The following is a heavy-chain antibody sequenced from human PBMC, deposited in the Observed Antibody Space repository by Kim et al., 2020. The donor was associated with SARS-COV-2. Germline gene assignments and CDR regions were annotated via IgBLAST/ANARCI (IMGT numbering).Heavy chain of an antibody. CDR3: AQSRSGWGNGCFDI. CDR1: GFTFDSYA. J-gene: IGHJ3*02. D-gene: IGHD2-8*01. CDR2: ISGGGANR. V-gene: IGHV3-23*01. Sequence: GGSLRLSCAASGFTFDSYAMSWVRQAPGKGLEWVSYISGGGANRFYAGSVKGRFTISRDNSKNTLFLQLNSLRAEDTALYYCAQSRSGWGNGCFDIW.